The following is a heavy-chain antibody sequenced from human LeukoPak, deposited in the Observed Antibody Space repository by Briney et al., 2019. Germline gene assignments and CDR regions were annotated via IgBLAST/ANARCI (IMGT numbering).Heavy chain of an antibody. CDR2: ISAYNGNT. D-gene: IGHD3-10*01. Sequence: ASVKVSCKASGYTFTSYGISWVRQAPGQGLEWMGWISAYNGNTNYAQKLQGRVTMTTDTSTSTAYMELRSLRSDDTAVYYCARGNLFKRIPLVRGIIRGKEYHFDYWGQGTLVTVSS. CDR1: GYTFTSYG. CDR3: ARGNLFKRIPLVRGIIRGKEYHFDY. V-gene: IGHV1-18*01. J-gene: IGHJ4*02.